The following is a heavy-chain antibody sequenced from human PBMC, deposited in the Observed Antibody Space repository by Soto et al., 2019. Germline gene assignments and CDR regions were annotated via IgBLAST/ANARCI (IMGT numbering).Heavy chain of an antibody. CDR2: IKQDGSEK. J-gene: IGHJ3*02. CDR1: GFTFSSYW. V-gene: IGHV3-7*01. CDR3: ARESWSGPFDAFDI. D-gene: IGHD3-3*01. Sequence: EVQLVESGGGLVQPGGSMRLSCAASGFTFSSYWMSWVRQAPGKGLEWVANIKQDGSEKYYVDSVKGRFTISRDNAKNSLYLQMNSLRAEDTAVYYCARESWSGPFDAFDIWGQGTMVTVSS.